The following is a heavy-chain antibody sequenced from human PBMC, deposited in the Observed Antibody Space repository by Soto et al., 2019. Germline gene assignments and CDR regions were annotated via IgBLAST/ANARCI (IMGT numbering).Heavy chain of an antibody. CDR1: GVTFSAYG. J-gene: IGHJ6*02. D-gene: IGHD6-19*01. Sequence: PGGSLRLSCAASGVTFSAYGIHWVRQAPGKGLEWVAVISHDGSNTNYADSVKGRFTFSRDNSKDTVYLQMNSLRAEDTAVYCCARDSRQWLARGVYYYYGMDVWGQGTTVTVSS. CDR3: ARDSRQWLARGVYYYYGMDV. CDR2: ISHDGSNT. V-gene: IGHV3-30*03.